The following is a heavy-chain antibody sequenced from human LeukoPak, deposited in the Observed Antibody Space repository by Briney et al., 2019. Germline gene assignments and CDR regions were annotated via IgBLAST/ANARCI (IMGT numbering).Heavy chain of an antibody. CDR3: ARVLSYSSSWYNHNWFDP. J-gene: IGHJ5*02. CDR1: GYTFTSYD. V-gene: IGHV1-8*01. CDR2: MNPNSGNT. Sequence: ASVKVSCKASGYTFTSYDINWVRQATGQGLEWMGWMNPNSGNTGYAQKFQGRVTMTRNTSISTAYMELSSLRSEDTAVYYCARVLSYSSSWYNHNWFDPWGQGTLVTVSS. D-gene: IGHD6-13*01.